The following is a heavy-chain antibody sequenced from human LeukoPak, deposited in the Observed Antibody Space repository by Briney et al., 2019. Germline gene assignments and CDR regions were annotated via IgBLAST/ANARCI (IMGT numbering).Heavy chain of an antibody. J-gene: IGHJ4*02. CDR1: GGSFSGYY. V-gene: IGHV4-34*01. CDR3: ARDFGITIFGVDMYYFDY. D-gene: IGHD3-3*01. Sequence: PSETLYLTCAVYGGSFSGYYWSWIRQPPGQGLEWIGEINHSGSTYYNPSLKSRVTISVDTSKNQFSLKLSSVTAADTAVYYCARDFGITIFGVDMYYFDYWGQGTLVTVSS. CDR2: INHSGST.